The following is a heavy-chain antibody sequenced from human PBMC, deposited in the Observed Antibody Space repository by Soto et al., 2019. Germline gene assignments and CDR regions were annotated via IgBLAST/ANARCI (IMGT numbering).Heavy chain of an antibody. V-gene: IGHV3-33*01. Sequence: GGSLRLSCAASGFTFSSYGMHWVRQAPGKGLEWVAVIWYDGSNKYYADSVEGRFTISRDNSKNTLYLQMNSLRAEDTAVYYCARDAAMVYIYYYGMDVWGQGTTVTVSS. J-gene: IGHJ6*02. CDR1: GFTFSSYG. CDR3: ARDAAMVYIYYYGMDV. CDR2: IWYDGSNK. D-gene: IGHD5-18*01.